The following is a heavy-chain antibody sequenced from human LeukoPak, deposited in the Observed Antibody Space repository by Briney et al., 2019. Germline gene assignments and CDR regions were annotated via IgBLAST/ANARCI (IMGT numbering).Heavy chain of an antibody. CDR1: GGSISSYY. CDR3: ARSTPYGDYDFDY. V-gene: IGHV4-4*07. J-gene: IGHJ4*02. Sequence: SETLSLTCTVSGGSISSYYWSWIRQPPGKGLEWIGRIYTSGSTNYNPSLKSRVTMSVDTSKNQFSLKLSSVTAADTAVYYCARSTPYGDYDFDYWGQGTLVTVSS. D-gene: IGHD4-17*01. CDR2: IYTSGST.